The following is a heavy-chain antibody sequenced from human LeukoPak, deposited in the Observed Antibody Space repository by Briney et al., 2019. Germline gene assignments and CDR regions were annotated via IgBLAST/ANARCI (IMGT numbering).Heavy chain of an antibody. CDR3: AKDGLTVTGTRWFDP. V-gene: IGHV3-23*01. CDR1: GFTFSSYA. D-gene: IGHD6-19*01. CDR2: ISGSGGST. J-gene: IGHJ5*02. Sequence: GGSLRLSCAASGFTFSSYAMGWVRQAPGKGLEWVSAISGSGGSTYYADSVKGRFTISRDNSKNTLYLQMNSLRAEDTALYYCAKDGLTVTGTRWFDPWRQGTLVPVPS.